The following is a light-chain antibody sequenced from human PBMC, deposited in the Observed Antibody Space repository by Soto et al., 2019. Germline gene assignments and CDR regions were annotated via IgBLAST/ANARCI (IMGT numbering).Light chain of an antibody. CDR1: QSVSSN. CDR2: GAS. CDR3: QQYASLPNT. V-gene: IGKV3-15*01. Sequence: VLTLSQATLSVSSGERATLACRASQSVSSNVAWYQQKPCQAPRLLIYGASTRATGIPDRFSGRGSGTDFTLTISILEPDDVVRYCCQQYASLPNTFGQGTRLEI. J-gene: IGKJ5*01.